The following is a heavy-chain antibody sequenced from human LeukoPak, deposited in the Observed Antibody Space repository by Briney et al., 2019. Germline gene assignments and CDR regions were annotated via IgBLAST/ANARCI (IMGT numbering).Heavy chain of an antibody. J-gene: IGHJ5*02. CDR3: ARVVRRIAVVWFDP. V-gene: IGHV4-39*07. CDR1: GGSISSSSYY. CDR2: IYYSGST. Sequence: SETLSLTCTVSGGSISSSSYYWGWIRQPPGKGLEWIGSIYYSGSTYYNPSLKSRVTISVDTSKNQFSLKLSSVTAADTAVYYCARVVRRIAVVWFDPWGQGTLVTVSS. D-gene: IGHD6-19*01.